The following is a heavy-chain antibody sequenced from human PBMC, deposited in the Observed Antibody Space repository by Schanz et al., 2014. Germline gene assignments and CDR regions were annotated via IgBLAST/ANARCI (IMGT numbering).Heavy chain of an antibody. Sequence: EVQLVESGGGLVQPGGSLRLSCAASGFTFSSYSMNWVRRAPGKGLEWDAYISSSSSTRYYADSVKGRFTISRDNAKNSQFLQMNSLRAEDTAVYYCVRDSFCAFDYWGQGTLVTVSS. D-gene: IGHD3-3*01. CDR3: VRDSFCAFDY. CDR2: ISSSSSTR. J-gene: IGHJ4*02. CDR1: GFTFSSYS. V-gene: IGHV3-48*01.